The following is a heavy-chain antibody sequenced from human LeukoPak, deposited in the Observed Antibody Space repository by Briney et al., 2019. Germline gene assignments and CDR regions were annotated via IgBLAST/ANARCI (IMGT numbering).Heavy chain of an antibody. J-gene: IGHJ4*02. CDR3: AKLSAFYYHS. Sequence: SGGSLSLSCAASGFIFSANAMTWVRQAPGKGLEWVSTVSASGGSTYYADSVKGRFTISRDNSKNTLYLQLSSLRAEDTAVYYCAKLSAFYYHSWGQGTLVTVSS. D-gene: IGHD3-22*01. CDR1: GFIFSANA. V-gene: IGHV3-23*01. CDR2: VSASGGST.